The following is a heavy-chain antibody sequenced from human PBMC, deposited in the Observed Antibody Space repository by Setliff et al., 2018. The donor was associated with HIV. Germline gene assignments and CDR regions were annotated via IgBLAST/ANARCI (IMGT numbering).Heavy chain of an antibody. Sequence: SVKVSCKASGGTFSSYAISWVRQAPGQGLEWMGGIIPIFGTANYAQKLQGRVTMTTDTSTNTAYMELRSLRSDDTAVYYCARPLPIGGYCSSTSCQGAFDFWGQGTMVTVSS. CDR1: GGTFSSYA. CDR3: ARPLPIGGYCSSTSCQGAFDF. CDR2: IIPIFGTA. V-gene: IGHV1-69*05. D-gene: IGHD2-2*01. J-gene: IGHJ3*01.